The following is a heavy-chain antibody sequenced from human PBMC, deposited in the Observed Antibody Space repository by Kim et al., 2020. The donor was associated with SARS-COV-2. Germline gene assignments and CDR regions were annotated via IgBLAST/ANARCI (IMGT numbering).Heavy chain of an antibody. CDR1: GGSFSGYY. CDR2: INHSGST. J-gene: IGHJ6*02. CDR3: ARGGSRAARPQFVFGMDV. Sequence: SETLSLTCAVYGGSFSGYYWSWIRQPPGKGLEWIGEINHSGSTNYNPSLKSRVTISVDTSKNQFSLKLSSVTAADTAVYYCARGGSRAARPQFVFGMDVWGQGTTVTVSS. D-gene: IGHD6-6*01. V-gene: IGHV4-34*01.